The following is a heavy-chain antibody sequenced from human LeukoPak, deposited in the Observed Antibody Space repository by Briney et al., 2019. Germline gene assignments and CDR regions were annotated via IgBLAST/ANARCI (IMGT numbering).Heavy chain of an antibody. CDR2: MSNSGGS. V-gene: IGHV4-59*02. D-gene: IGHD2-21*01. CDR3: PRGYCRDEISQVFPY. CDR1: YDSVSNYY. J-gene: IGHJ4*02. Sequence: SETLSLTCTVSYDSVSNYYWSWIRQTPEKGLEWIGYMSNSGGSDYGPSLKSRVAMSIDLSKNQFSLRMSYVTAADTGVYYCPRGYCRDEISQVFPYWGQGTLVTVSS.